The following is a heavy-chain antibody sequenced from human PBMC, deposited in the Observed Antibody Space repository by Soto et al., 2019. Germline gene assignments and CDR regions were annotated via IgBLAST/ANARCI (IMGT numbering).Heavy chain of an antibody. CDR2: INHSGST. Sequence: SETLSLTCAVYGGSFSGYYWSWIRQPPGKWLEWIGEINHSGSTNYNPSLKSRVTISVDTSKNQFSLKLSSVTAADTAVYYCARGRVVAYCTNGVCYNRFDYWGQGXLVTVYS. J-gene: IGHJ4*02. V-gene: IGHV4-34*01. CDR1: GGSFSGYY. CDR3: ARGRVVAYCTNGVCYNRFDY. D-gene: IGHD2-8*01.